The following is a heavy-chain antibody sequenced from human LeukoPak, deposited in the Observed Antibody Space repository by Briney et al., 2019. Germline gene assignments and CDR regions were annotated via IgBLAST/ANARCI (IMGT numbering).Heavy chain of an antibody. V-gene: IGHV3-66*02. CDR2: IYSGGST. CDR3: ASPGRSRLNWYFDL. J-gene: IGHJ2*01. CDR1: GFTVSGNC. Sequence: RSGGSLRLSCAASGFTVSGNCMSWVRQAPGKGLEWVSVIYSGGSTNYADSVKGRFTISRDNSKNTLFLQMNSLRAEDTAVYYCASPGRSRLNWYFDLWGRGTLVTVSS.